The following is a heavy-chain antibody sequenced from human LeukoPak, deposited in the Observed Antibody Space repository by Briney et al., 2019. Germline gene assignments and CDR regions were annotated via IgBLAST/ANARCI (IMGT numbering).Heavy chain of an antibody. CDR1: GESLSGHY. Sequence: SETLSLTCAVYGESLSGHYWSWIRQPPGKGLEWIGEGSDKGGTKFNPSLKSRVTISADTSKNQFSLKVSSVTAADTAVYYCARRNYEALFDYWGQGTLVTVSS. V-gene: IGHV4-34*01. J-gene: IGHJ4*02. D-gene: IGHD1-7*01. CDR3: ARRNYEALFDY. CDR2: GSDKGGT.